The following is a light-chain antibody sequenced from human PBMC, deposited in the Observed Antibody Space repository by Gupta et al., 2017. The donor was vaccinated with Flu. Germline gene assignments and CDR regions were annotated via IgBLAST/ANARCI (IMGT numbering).Light chain of an antibody. V-gene: IGLV1-47*01. CDR1: TSNNEGNS. CDR2: KNN. CDR3: STWDDTLSGPV. Sequence: RSTISSAASTSNNEGNSVYWHQQLPRTAPQALNYKNNQPPAGPPDRFAGSTSGTSASLAISGLRSEDEATYYCSTWDDTLSGPVFGGGTTLTVL. J-gene: IGLJ3*02.